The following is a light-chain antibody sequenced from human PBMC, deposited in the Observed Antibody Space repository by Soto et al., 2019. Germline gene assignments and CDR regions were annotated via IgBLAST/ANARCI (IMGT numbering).Light chain of an antibody. J-gene: IGLJ1*01. CDR1: SGHSSYA. V-gene: IGLV4-69*01. CDR2: LNSDGSH. CDR3: QTWGTGIHV. Sequence: QPVLTQSPSASASLGASVKLTCTLSSGHSSYAIAWHQQQPEKGPRYLMKLNSDGSHSKGAGIPDRFSGSSSGAERYLIISSLQSEDEADYYCQTWGTGIHVFGTGTKVTVL.